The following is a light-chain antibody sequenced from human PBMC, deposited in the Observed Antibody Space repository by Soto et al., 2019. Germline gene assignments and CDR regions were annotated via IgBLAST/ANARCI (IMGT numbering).Light chain of an antibody. Sequence: DIQLTQSPSFLSASVGDRVTITCRASQGITNDLAWYQQKPGKAPKLLIYAASSLQRGVPSTFSGSGFGTEFTLTISSLQPEDFETYFCQQFNSDPFTFGPGTTVHFK. V-gene: IGKV1-9*01. CDR1: QGITND. J-gene: IGKJ3*01. CDR3: QQFNSDPFT. CDR2: AAS.